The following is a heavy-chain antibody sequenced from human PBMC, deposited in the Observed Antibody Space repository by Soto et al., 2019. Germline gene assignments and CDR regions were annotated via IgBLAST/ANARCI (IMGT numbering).Heavy chain of an antibody. CDR3: SRSTYTGSSAYFDQ. CDR1: GDSISSFY. CDR2: VFHTGNT. D-gene: IGHD6-6*01. V-gene: IGHV4-59*01. J-gene: IGHJ4*02. Sequence: PSETLSLTCSVSGDSISSFYWTWIRQSPGRGLEWIGYVFHTGNTNYNPSLKSRVTITVDTAKNRFSLKLGSVTAADTAVYYCSRSTYTGSSAYFDQWGPGVMVT.